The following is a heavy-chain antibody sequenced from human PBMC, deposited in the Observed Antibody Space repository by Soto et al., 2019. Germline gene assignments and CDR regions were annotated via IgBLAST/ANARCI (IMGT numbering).Heavy chain of an antibody. CDR3: ARERYFDWSPPYFDY. J-gene: IGHJ4*02. V-gene: IGHV1-18*01. CDR2: ISAYNGNT. D-gene: IGHD3-9*01. Sequence: ASVKVSCKASGYTFTSYGISWVRQAPGQGLEWMGWISAYNGNTNYAQKLQGRVTMTTDTSASKAYMELRSLRSDDTAVYYCARERYFDWSPPYFDYWGQGTLVTVSS. CDR1: GYTFTSYG.